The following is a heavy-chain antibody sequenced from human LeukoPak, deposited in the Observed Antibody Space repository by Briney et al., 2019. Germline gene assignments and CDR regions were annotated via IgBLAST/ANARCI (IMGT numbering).Heavy chain of an antibody. CDR1: GFTFSDYS. J-gene: IGHJ3*02. CDR3: ARPGGTRIFPI. CDR2: ISSSSSK. V-gene: IGHV3-69-1*01. D-gene: IGHD2-15*01. Sequence: PGGSLRLSCAASGFTFSDYSMNWVRQAPGKGLEWVSYISSSSSKYYADSVKGRFTISRDNAKNSLYLQMNSLRDEDTAVYYCARPGGTRIFPIWGQGTVVTVSS.